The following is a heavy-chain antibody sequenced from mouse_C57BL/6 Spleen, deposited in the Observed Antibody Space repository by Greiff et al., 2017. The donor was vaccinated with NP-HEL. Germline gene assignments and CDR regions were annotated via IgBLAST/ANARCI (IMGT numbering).Heavy chain of an antibody. V-gene: IGHV5-4*01. CDR1: GFTFSSYA. J-gene: IGHJ3*01. CDR3: ARERNTVGFAY. D-gene: IGHD1-1*01. CDR2: ISDGGSYT. Sequence: EVQLVESGGGLVKPGGSLKLSCAASGFTFSSYAMSWVRQTPEKRLEWVATISDGGSYTYYPDNVKGRFTISRDNAKNNLYLQMSHLKSEDTAMYYCARERNTVGFAYWGQGTLVTVSA.